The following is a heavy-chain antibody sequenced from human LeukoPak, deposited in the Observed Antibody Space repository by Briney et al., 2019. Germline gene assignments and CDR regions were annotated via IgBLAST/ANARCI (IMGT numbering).Heavy chain of an antibody. CDR1: GGSISSSNW. Sequence: SETLSLTCAVSGGSISSSNWWSWVRQPPGKGLEWIGEIYHSGSTNYNPSLKSRVTISVDKSKNQFSLKLSSVTAADTAVYYCARIPVAGTEYFDYWGQGTLVTVSS. CDR3: ARIPVAGTEYFDY. V-gene: IGHV4-4*02. J-gene: IGHJ4*02. CDR2: IYHSGST. D-gene: IGHD6-19*01.